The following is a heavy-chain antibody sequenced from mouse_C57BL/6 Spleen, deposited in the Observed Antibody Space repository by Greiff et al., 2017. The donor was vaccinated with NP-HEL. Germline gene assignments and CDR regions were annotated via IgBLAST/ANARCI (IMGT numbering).Heavy chain of an antibody. CDR1: GFTFTDYY. CDR2: IRNKANGYTT. J-gene: IGHJ2*01. Sequence: EVKLVESGGGLVQPGGSLCLSCAASGFTFTDYYMSWVRQPPGKALEWLGFIRNKANGYTTEYSASVKGRFTISRDNSQSILYLQKNALRAEDRATYYCAGYDTTVVDYWGQGTTLTVSS. D-gene: IGHD1-1*01. V-gene: IGHV7-3*01. CDR3: AGYDTTVVDY.